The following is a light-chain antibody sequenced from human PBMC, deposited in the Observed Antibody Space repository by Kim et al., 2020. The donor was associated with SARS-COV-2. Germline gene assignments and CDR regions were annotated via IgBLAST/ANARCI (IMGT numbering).Light chain of an antibody. CDR1: SSNIGNYF. CDR2: DTD. J-gene: IGLJ3*02. Sequence: GQKVTISCSGSSSNIGNYFVSWYQRFPGTSPKLLIYDTDKRPSGIPDRFSGSKSGSSATLGITGLQTGDEADYYCATWDTSLSVGMFGGGTQLTVL. CDR3: ATWDTSLSVGM. V-gene: IGLV1-51*01.